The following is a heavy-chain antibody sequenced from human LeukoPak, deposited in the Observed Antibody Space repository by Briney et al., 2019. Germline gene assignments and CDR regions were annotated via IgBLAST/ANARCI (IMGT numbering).Heavy chain of an antibody. CDR2: IYSDGTT. D-gene: IGHD3-22*01. J-gene: IGHJ4*02. Sequence: PSETLSLTCSVSGASTTSYYWNWIRQAPGKGLEWIGYIYSDGTTSYSPSLRSRVTISIDTSRNQFSLKLSSVTAADAAVYYCARDTRSYDTSGYYYFNYWGQGALVTVSS. CDR3: ARDTRSYDTSGYYYFNY. V-gene: IGHV4-59*01. CDR1: GASTTSYY.